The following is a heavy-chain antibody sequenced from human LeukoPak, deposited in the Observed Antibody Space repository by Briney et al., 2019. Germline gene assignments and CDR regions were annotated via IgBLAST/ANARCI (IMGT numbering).Heavy chain of an antibody. J-gene: IGHJ4*02. CDR3: ATDPTPAHS. V-gene: IGHV3-53*01. CDR1: GFSVSNTY. Sequence: GGPLRLSCAASGFSVSNTYMSWVRQAPGKGLEWVAAIYSGGSTHYVDSVRGRFTISRDTSKNTLYLQMDRLSDEDTAIYYCATDPTPAHSWGQGTRVTVSS. CDR2: IYSGGST.